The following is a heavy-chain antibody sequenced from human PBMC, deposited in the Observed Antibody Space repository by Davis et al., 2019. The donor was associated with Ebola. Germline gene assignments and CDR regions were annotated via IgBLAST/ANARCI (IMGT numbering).Heavy chain of an antibody. J-gene: IGHJ6*04. CDR3: ARISWVSRGMDV. Sequence: HSQTLSLTCAISGDSVSGSSGAWNWIRQSPSRGLEWLGRTYYSSKWYNDYEVSVKSRITINPDTSKNQLSLQLNFVTPENAAVYYCARISWVSRGMDVWGKGTTVTVSS. V-gene: IGHV6-1*01. D-gene: IGHD6-13*01. CDR1: GDSVSGSSGA. CDR2: TYYSSKWYN.